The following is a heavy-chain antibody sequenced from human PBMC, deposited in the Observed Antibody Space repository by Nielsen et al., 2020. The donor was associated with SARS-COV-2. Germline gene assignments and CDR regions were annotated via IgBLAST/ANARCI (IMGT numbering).Heavy chain of an antibody. CDR2: ISSSSSYI. D-gene: IGHD1-26*01. Sequence: GESLKISCAASGFTFSSYSMNWVRQAPGKGLEWVSSISSSSSYIYYADSVKGRFTISRDNAKNSLYLQMNSLRAEDTAVYYCARVSGSSEGDYWGQGTLVIVSS. CDR3: ARVSGSSEGDY. J-gene: IGHJ4*02. V-gene: IGHV3-21*01. CDR1: GFTFSSYS.